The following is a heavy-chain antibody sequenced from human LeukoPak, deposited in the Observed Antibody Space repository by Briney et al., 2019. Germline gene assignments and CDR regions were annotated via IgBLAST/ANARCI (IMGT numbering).Heavy chain of an antibody. CDR2: INHSGST. CDR3: ARSNTPGIAVAGTGFDY. D-gene: IGHD6-19*01. V-gene: IGHV4-34*01. J-gene: IGHJ4*02. CDR1: GGSFSGYY. Sequence: SETLSLTCAVYGGSFSGYYWRWIRQPPRKGLEWVGEINHSGSTNYNPSLKSRVTISVDTFKNQCSLKLSSVTAADTAVYYCARSNTPGIAVAGTGFDYWGQGTLVTVSS.